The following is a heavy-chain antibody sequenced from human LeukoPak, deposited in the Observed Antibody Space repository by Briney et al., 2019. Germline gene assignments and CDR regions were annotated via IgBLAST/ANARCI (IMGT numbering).Heavy chain of an antibody. V-gene: IGHV1-24*01. CDR3: ATVQGDYVWGSPPEDY. D-gene: IGHD3-16*01. J-gene: IGHJ4*02. CDR2: FDPEDGET. CDR1: GYTLTELS. Sequence: ASVKLSCKVPGYTLTELSIHWVRQAPGQGREWMGGFDPEDGETIYAQKFQGRVTMTEDTSTDTAYMELSRLRSEDTAVYYCATVQGDYVWGSPPEDYWGQGTLVTVYS.